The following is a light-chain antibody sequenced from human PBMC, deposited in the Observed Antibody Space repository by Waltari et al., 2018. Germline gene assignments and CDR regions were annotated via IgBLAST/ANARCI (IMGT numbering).Light chain of an antibody. J-gene: IGKJ1*01. Sequence: EIVMTQSPVTLSVSPGERATLSCRASRNIIDNLAWYQQKPGQAPRLLIYATSTRATGTPARFSGSGSGTEFTLTINSMQSEDVAVYYCQHRYGSWSFGQGTKVEIK. V-gene: IGKV3-15*01. CDR3: QHRYGSWS. CDR2: ATS. CDR1: RNIIDN.